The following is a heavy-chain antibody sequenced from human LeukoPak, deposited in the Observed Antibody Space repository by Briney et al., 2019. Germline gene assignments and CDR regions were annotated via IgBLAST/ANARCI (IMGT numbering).Heavy chain of an antibody. J-gene: IGHJ4*02. CDR3: ARDLTYGDYVSFDY. CDR1: GFTFSSYW. D-gene: IGHD4-17*01. CDR2: IKQDGSEK. V-gene: IGHV3-7*01. Sequence: PGGSLRLSCAASGFTFSSYWMSWVRQAPGRGLEWVANIKQDGSEKYYVDSVKGRFTISRDNAKNSLYLQMNSLRAEDTAVNYCARDLTYGDYVSFDYWGQGTLVTVSS.